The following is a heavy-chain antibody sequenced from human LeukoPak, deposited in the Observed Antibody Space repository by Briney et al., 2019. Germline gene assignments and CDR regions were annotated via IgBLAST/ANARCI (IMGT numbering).Heavy chain of an antibody. CDR1: GGSISSYY. CDR3: ARHRADYYDSSGQYFQH. D-gene: IGHD3-22*01. CDR2: ISYTGST. Sequence: SETLSLTCTVSGGSISSYYWTWIRLPPGKGLEWIGYISYTGSTNYNPSLKSRVTISVDTSKNQFSLKLSSVTAADTAVYYCARHRADYYDSSGQYFQHWGQGTLVTVSS. J-gene: IGHJ1*01. V-gene: IGHV4-59*08.